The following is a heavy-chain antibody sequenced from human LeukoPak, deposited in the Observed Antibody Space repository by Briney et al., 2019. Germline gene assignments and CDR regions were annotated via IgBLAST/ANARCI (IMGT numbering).Heavy chain of an antibody. V-gene: IGHV5-51*01. CDR2: IYPGDSDA. J-gene: IGHJ5*02. CDR3: ARQEDSGGYWSYYCP. CDR1: GYSFTSYW. Sequence: TGESLKISCKGSGYSFTSYWIAWARQMPGKGLEWMGIIYPGDSDARYNPSFEGHITISADKSRSTAYLQWRSLRASDTATYYCARQEDSGGYWSYYCPWGQGTLVTVSS. D-gene: IGHD2-21*01.